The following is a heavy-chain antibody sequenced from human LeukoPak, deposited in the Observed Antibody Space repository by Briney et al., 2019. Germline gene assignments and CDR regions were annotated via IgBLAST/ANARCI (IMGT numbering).Heavy chain of an antibody. CDR3: EKDSQLLWFGEPGAFDI. V-gene: IGHV3-23*01. CDR2: ISGSGGST. J-gene: IGHJ3*02. Sequence: GGSLRLSCAASGFTFSSYAMSWVRQAPGKGLEWVSAISGSGGSTYYADSVKGRFTISRDNSKNTLYLQMNSLRAEDTAVYYCEKDSQLLWFGEPGAFDIWGRGTMVTVSS. D-gene: IGHD3-10*01. CDR1: GFTFSSYA.